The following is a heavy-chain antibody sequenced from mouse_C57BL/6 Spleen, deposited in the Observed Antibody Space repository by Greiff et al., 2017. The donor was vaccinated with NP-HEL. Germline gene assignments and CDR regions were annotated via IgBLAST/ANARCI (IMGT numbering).Heavy chain of an antibody. CDR3: ANGYYDAMDY. CDR2: ISSGSSTI. Sequence: EVQLQESGGGLVKPGGSLKLSCAASGFTFSDYGMHWVRQAPEKGLEWVAYISSGSSTIYYADTVKGRFTISRDNAKNTLFLQMTSLRSEDTAMYYCANGYYDAMDYWGQGTSVTVSS. J-gene: IGHJ4*01. D-gene: IGHD2-2*01. CDR1: GFTFSDYG. V-gene: IGHV5-17*01.